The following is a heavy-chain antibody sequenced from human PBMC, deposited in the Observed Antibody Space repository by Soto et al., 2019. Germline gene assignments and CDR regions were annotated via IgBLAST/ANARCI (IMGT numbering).Heavy chain of an antibody. J-gene: IGHJ3*02. D-gene: IGHD4-17*01. CDR2: ISNTGGST. CDR1: GFIFSTYA. CDR3: AHPRGYGVFDAVDI. V-gene: IGHV3-23*01. Sequence: GSLRLSCAASGFIFSTYAMNWVRQAPGEGLECVSAISNTGGSTFYAESVRGRFTISRDNSINTLYLQMTSLRTEDTAVYYCAHPRGYGVFDAVDIWGQGTMVTVSS.